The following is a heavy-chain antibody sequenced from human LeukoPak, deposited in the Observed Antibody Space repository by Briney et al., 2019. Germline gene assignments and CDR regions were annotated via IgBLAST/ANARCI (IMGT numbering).Heavy chain of an antibody. CDR3: ARDPGYYDSSGYYLYYFDY. J-gene: IGHJ4*02. CDR1: GYTFTDYY. CDR2: ISAYNGNT. V-gene: IGHV1-18*04. D-gene: IGHD3-22*01. Sequence: ASVKVSCKASGYTFTDYYMHWLRQAPGQGLEWMGWISAYNGNTNYAQKLQGRVTMTTDTSTSTAYMELRSLRSDDTAVYYCARDPGYYDSSGYYLYYFDYWGQGTLVTVSS.